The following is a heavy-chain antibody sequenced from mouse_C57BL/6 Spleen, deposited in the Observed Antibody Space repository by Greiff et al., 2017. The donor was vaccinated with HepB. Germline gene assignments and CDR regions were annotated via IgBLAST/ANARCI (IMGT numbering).Heavy chain of an antibody. J-gene: IGHJ3*01. D-gene: IGHD1-1*01. CDR2: IYPYNGVS. CDR3: ARISTMGYGSSTWFAY. V-gene: IGHV1-31*01. Sequence: EVQLVESGPELVKPGASVKISCKASGYSFTGYYMHWVKQSHGNILDWIGYIYPYNGVSSYNQKFKGKATLTVDKSSSTAYMELRSLTSEDSAVYYCARISTMGYGSSTWFAYWGQGTLVTVSA. CDR1: GYSFTGYY.